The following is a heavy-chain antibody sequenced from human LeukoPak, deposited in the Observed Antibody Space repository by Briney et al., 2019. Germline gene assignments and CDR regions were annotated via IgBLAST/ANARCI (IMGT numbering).Heavy chain of an antibody. CDR3: ARGGGGEAFDI. Sequence: ASVKVSCKASGYTFTTYGISWVRQAPGQGLEWMGWISTYNGNTNYAQKLQGRVTMTTVTSASTAYMELSSLCSEDTAVYYCARGGGGEAFDIWGQGTMVTVSS. CDR1: GYTFTTYG. J-gene: IGHJ3*02. V-gene: IGHV1-18*01. D-gene: IGHD3-16*01. CDR2: ISTYNGNT.